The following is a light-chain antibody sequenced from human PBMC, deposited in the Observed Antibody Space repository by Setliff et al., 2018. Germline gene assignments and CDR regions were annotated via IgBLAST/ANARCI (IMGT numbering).Light chain of an antibody. CDR3: NSYTGTTTPYV. CDR2: EVT. J-gene: IGLJ1*01. Sequence: QSALTQPASVSGSPGQSITISCTGTSSDVGGYNYVSWYQQHPGKHPKLLIYEVTNRPSGVSNRFSGSKSGNTASLTISGLQAEDEADYYCNSYTGTTTPYVFGTGTKVTVL. V-gene: IGLV2-14*01. CDR1: SSDVGGYNY.